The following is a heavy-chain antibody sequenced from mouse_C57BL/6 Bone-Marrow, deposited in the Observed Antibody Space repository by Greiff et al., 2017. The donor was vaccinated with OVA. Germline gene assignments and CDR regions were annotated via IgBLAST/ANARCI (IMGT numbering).Heavy chain of an antibody. V-gene: IGHV6-3*01. Sequence: EVKLEESGGGLVQPGGSMKLSCVASGFTFSNYWMNWVRQSPEKGLEWVAQIRLKSDNYATHYAESVKGRFTISRDDSKSSVYLQMNNLRAEDTGIYYCTVGIYYDYEMDYWGQGTSVTVSS. CDR1: GFTFSNYW. J-gene: IGHJ4*01. CDR3: TVGIYYDYEMDY. D-gene: IGHD2-4*01. CDR2: IRLKSDNYAT.